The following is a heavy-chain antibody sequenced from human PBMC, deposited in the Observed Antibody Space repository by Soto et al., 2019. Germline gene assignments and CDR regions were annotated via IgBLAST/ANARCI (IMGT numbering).Heavy chain of an antibody. Sequence: SETLSLTCAVYGGSFSGYCWSWIRQPPGKGLEWIGEINHSGSTNYNPSLKSRVTISVDTSKNQFSLKLSSVTAADTAVYYCARGKRVYSSSWPVDYWGQGTLVTVSS. CDR3: ARGKRVYSSSWPVDY. V-gene: IGHV4-34*01. J-gene: IGHJ4*02. CDR2: INHSGST. CDR1: GGSFSGYC. D-gene: IGHD6-13*01.